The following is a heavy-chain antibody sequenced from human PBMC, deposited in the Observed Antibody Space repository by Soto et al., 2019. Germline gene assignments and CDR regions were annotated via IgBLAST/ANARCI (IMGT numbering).Heavy chain of an antibody. V-gene: IGHV3-33*01. J-gene: IGHJ6*02. CDR2: IWYDGSNK. CDR3: ARVDTAMLGYYYYGMDV. Sequence: GGSLRLSCAASGFTFSSYGMHWVRQAPGKGLEWVAVIWYDGSNKYYADSVKGRFTISRDNSKNTLYLQMNSLRAEDTAVYYCARVDTAMLGYYYYGMDVWGQGTTVTVSS. CDR1: GFTFSSYG. D-gene: IGHD5-18*01.